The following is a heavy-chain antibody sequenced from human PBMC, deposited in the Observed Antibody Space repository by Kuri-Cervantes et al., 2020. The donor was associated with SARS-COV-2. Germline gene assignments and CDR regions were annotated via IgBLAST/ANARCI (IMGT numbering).Heavy chain of an antibody. Sequence: GESLKISCAASGFTFSSYSMNWVRQAPGKGREWVSSISSSSSYIYYADSVKGRFTISRDNAKNSLYLQMNSLRAEDTAVYYCASEILDYWGQGTLVTVSS. CDR2: ISSSSSYI. CDR3: ASEILDY. V-gene: IGHV3-21*01. J-gene: IGHJ4*02. CDR1: GFTFSSYS.